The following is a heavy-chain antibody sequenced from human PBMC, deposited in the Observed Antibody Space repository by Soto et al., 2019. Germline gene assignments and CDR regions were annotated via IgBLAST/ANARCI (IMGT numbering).Heavy chain of an antibody. CDR1: GESISSSSYY. V-gene: IGHV4-39*01. CDR3: ARQRTTVVTQAYFDH. CDR2: IYYSGRT. Sequence: SETLSLTCIVSGESISSSSYYWGWIRQLPGKGLEWIGSIYYSGRTYYNPSFKSRVTISIDTSKNQFSLKLSSVTATDTAVYYCARQRTTVVTQAYFDHWGQGALVTVSS. D-gene: IGHD2-21*02. J-gene: IGHJ4*02.